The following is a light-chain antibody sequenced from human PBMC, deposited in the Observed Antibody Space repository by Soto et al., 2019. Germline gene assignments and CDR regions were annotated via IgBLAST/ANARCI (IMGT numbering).Light chain of an antibody. Sequence: ETVMTHSPVALSVSPWERATLSCRARQNVRKNLAWYQQKPGQAPRLLIYGASTRATGIPARFSGDGSGTEFTLTIDSLQSEDFVVYYCLQYDGWPLNFGQGTRLEIK. CDR3: LQYDGWPLN. CDR1: QNVRKN. CDR2: GAS. J-gene: IGKJ5*01. V-gene: IGKV3-15*01.